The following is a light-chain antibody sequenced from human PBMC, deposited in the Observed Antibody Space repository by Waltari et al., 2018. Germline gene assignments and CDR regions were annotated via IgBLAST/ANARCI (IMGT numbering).Light chain of an antibody. Sequence: QSALTQPASASGSPGQSITIPCPGPSSNIGDYHLVPRFQHHPAQVPHPVMYYVTNRPSGISDRFSGSKSGNTASLTISTLQADDEADYYCCSYSTSGSWMFGGGTKVTVL. CDR3: CSYSTSGSWM. CDR1: SSNIGDYHL. J-gene: IGLJ3*02. V-gene: IGLV2-23*02. CDR2: YVT.